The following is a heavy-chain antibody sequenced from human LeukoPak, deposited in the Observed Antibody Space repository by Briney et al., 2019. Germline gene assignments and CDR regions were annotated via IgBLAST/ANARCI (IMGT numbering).Heavy chain of an antibody. J-gene: IGHJ4*02. D-gene: IGHD2-2*02. Sequence: GASVKVSCKASAYTFTSYGISWVRQAPGQGLEWMGWISAYNGNTNYAQKLQGRVTMTTDTSTSTAYMELRSLRSDDTAVYYCARGQGVVPAAIPTDYWGQGTLVTVSS. V-gene: IGHV1-18*01. CDR1: AYTFTSYG. CDR3: ARGQGVVPAAIPTDY. CDR2: ISAYNGNT.